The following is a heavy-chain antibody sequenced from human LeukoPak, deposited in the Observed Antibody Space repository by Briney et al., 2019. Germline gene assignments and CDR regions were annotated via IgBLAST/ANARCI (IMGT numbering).Heavy chain of an antibody. J-gene: IGHJ6*02. Sequence: GGSLRLSCAVSGFTFSNHAMSWVRQAPGKGLEWVSTIGGGGGDRYYADSVKGRFTISRDNSKNTLYLQMNSLRAEDTAVYYCAKHLRCSGDSCYRPSYCYYGMDVWGQGTTVTVSS. CDR2: IGGGGGDR. CDR1: GFTFSNHA. CDR3: AKHLRCSGDSCYRPSYCYYGMDV. V-gene: IGHV3-23*01. D-gene: IGHD2-15*01.